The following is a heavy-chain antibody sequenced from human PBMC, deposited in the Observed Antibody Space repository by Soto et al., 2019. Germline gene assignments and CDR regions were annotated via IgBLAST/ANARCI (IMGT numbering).Heavy chain of an antibody. J-gene: IGHJ4*02. Sequence: PAQTPSVTCAVYVGSLSVYYWSRLRQPTGKGLEWIGEINHSGSTNYNPSLKSGVTISVETSKNQFSLKLSSVTAADTAVYYCASGTYGDFSFDYWGQGTMVTISS. V-gene: IGHV4-34*01. CDR1: VGSLSVYY. CDR2: INHSGST. CDR3: ASGTYGDFSFDY. D-gene: IGHD4-17*01.